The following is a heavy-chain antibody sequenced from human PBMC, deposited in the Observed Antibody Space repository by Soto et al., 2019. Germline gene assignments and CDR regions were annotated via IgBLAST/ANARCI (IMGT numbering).Heavy chain of an antibody. Sequence: EVQLVESGGGLVKPGGSLRLSCAASGFTFSNAWMNWVRQAPGKGLEWVGRIKSKTDGGTTDYAAPVKGRFTTSRDDSKNTLYLQMNSLKTEDTAVYYCTTGAYDYVWGSYRFDYWGQGTLVTVSS. CDR1: GFTFSNAW. D-gene: IGHD3-16*02. V-gene: IGHV3-15*07. J-gene: IGHJ4*02. CDR3: TTGAYDYVWGSYRFDY. CDR2: IKSKTDGGTT.